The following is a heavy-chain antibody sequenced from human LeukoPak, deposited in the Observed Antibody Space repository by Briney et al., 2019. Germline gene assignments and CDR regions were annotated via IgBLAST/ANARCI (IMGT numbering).Heavy chain of an antibody. J-gene: IGHJ4*02. D-gene: IGHD5-18*01. CDR2: IGTSADT. V-gene: IGHV3-23*01. CDR3: AKDLPVDTAMVMDY. Sequence: GGSLRLSCAASGFTFSSYAMSWVRQAPGKGLEWVSTIGTSADTYYPDSVKGRFTISRDNSRNTLDLQMNSLRADDTAVYYCAKDLPVDTAMVMDYWGQGTLVTVSS. CDR1: GFTFSSYA.